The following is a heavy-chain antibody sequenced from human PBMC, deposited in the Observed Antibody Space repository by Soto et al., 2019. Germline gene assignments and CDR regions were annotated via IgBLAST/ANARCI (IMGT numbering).Heavy chain of an antibody. CDR2: ISAYNGNT. J-gene: IGHJ4*02. Sequence: QVQLVQSGAEVKKPGASVKVSCKASGYTFTSYGISWVRQAPGQGLEWMGWISAYNGNTNYAQKLQGRVTMTTDTSXSXAYMELRSLRSDDTAVYYCARGRRIAVAEKRAHFDYWGQGTLVTVSS. D-gene: IGHD6-19*01. CDR3: ARGRRIAVAEKRAHFDY. V-gene: IGHV1-18*01. CDR1: GYTFTSYG.